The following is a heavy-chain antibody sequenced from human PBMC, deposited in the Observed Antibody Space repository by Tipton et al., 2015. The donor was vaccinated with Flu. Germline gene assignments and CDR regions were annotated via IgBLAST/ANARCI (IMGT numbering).Heavy chain of an antibody. CDR2: MNPNSGNT. CDR1: GYTFTSYD. CDR3: ARGRIQLWAYYYYYGMDV. D-gene: IGHD5-18*01. J-gene: IGHJ6*02. Sequence: QLVQSGAEVKKPGASVKVSCKASGYTFTSYDINWVRQATGQGLEWMGWMNPNSGNTGYAQKFQGRVTMTRNTSISTAYMELSSLRSEDTAVYYCARGRIQLWAYYYYYGMDVWGQGTTVTVSS. V-gene: IGHV1-8*01.